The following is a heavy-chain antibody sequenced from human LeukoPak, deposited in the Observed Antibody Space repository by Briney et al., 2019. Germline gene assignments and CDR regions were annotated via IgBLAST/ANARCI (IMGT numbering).Heavy chain of an antibody. Sequence: PSETLSLTCTVSGDSISSGDYYWSWIRQPPGKGLEWIGYIYYSGSTNYNPSLKSRVTISVDASKNQFSLKLSSVTAADTAVYYCARAPSGIWFGEASLNYFDYWGQGTLVTVSS. J-gene: IGHJ4*02. V-gene: IGHV4-61*08. CDR1: GDSISSGDYY. CDR3: ARAPSGIWFGEASLNYFDY. CDR2: IYYSGST. D-gene: IGHD3-10*01.